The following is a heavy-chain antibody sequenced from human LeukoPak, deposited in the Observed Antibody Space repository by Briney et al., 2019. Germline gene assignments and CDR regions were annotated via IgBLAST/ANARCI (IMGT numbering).Heavy chain of an antibody. J-gene: IGHJ4*02. CDR3: ARTWIQLFTPDFDL. V-gene: IGHV1-69*13. D-gene: IGHD5-18*01. CDR2: IIPIFGTA. Sequence: SVKVSCKASGGTFSSYAISWVRQAPGQGLEWMGGIIPIFGTANYAQKFQGRVTITADESTSTAYMELSSLRSDDTAIYYCARTWIQLFTPDFDLWGQGTLVTVSS. CDR1: GGTFSSYA.